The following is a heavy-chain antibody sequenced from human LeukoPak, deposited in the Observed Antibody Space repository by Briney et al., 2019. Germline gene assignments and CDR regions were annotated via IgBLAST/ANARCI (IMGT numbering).Heavy chain of an antibody. J-gene: IGHJ4*02. V-gene: IGHV4-34*01. CDR2: INHSGST. D-gene: IGHD3-10*01. Sequence: SETLSLTCAVYGGSFSGYYWSWIRQPPGKGLEWIGEINHSGSTNYNPSLKSRVTISVDRSKNQFSLKLSSVTAADTAVYYCASAQGFGELPFDYWGQGTLVTVSS. CDR1: GGSFSGYY. CDR3: ASAQGFGELPFDY.